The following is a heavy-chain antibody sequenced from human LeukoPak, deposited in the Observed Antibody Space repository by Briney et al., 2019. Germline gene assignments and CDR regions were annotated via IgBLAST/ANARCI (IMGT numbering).Heavy chain of an antibody. V-gene: IGHV2-70*04. CDR3: ARSPGYSSGWYNWFDP. D-gene: IGHD6-19*01. CDR1: GFSLSTSGMR. CDR2: IDWDDDK. J-gene: IGHJ5*02. Sequence: SGPALVKPTPTLTLTCTFSGFSLSTSGMRVSWIRQPPGKALEWLARIDWDDDKFYSTSLKTRLTISKDTSKNQVVLTMTNMDPVDTATYYCARSPGYSSGWYNWFDPWGQGTLVTVSS.